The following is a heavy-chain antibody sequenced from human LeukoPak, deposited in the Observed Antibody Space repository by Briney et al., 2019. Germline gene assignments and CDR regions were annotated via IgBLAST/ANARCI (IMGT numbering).Heavy chain of an antibody. J-gene: IGHJ6*03. CDR2: IYSSGST. CDR1: GGSISSNY. D-gene: IGHD5-12*01. CDR3: ARLSGYGLHYCYHMDV. V-gene: IGHV4-4*07. Sequence: PSETLSLTCTVSGGSISSNYWSWIRQPAGKALEWIGRIYSSGSTDYNPSLKSRVTMSVDTSKNQFSLRLSSVAAADTAVYYCARLSGYGLHYCYHMDVWGKGTTVTVSS.